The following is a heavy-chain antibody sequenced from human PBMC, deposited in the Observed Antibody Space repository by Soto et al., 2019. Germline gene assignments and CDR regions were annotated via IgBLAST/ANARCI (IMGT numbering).Heavy chain of an antibody. CDR3: SRDPYCSGGSCYLHAFDI. V-gene: IGHV4-31*03. D-gene: IGHD2-15*01. Sequence: TLSLTCTVSGGSISSGGYYWSWIRQHPGKGLEWIGYIYYSGSTYYNPSLKSRVTISVDKCKNQFSLNLSFVSAASSALYSCSRDPYCSGGSCYLHAFDIWGQVAMVTVSS. CDR1: GGSISSGGYY. J-gene: IGHJ3*02. CDR2: IYYSGST.